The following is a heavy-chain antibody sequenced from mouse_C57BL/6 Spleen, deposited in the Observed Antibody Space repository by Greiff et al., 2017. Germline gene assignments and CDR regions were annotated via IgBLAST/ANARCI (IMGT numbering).Heavy chain of an antibody. CDR1: GFTFSSYA. V-gene: IGHV5-4*01. CDR2: ISDGGSYT. CDR3: ARDRTYYGSSLWDY. J-gene: IGHJ2*01. Sequence: EVQLQESGGGLVKPGGSLKLSCAASGFTFSSYAMSWVRQTPEKRLEWVATISDGGSYTYYPDNVKGRFTISRDNAKNNLYLQMSHLKSEDTAMYYCARDRTYYGSSLWDYWGQGTTLTVSS. D-gene: IGHD1-1*01.